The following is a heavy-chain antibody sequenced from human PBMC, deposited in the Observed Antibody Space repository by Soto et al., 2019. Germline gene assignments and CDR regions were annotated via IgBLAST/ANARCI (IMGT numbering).Heavy chain of an antibody. J-gene: IGHJ4*02. D-gene: IGHD4-17*01. CDR2: IYYSGST. V-gene: IGHV4-31*03. CDR3: AREAGGRDGDYVSGSDY. CDR1: GGSISSGGYY. Sequence: QVQLQESGPGLVKPSQTLSLTCTVSGGSISSGGYYWSWIRQHPGKGLEWIGYIYYSGSTYYNPAIQGRVTISVDTSKNQFSLKLSSVTAADTAVYYCAREAGGRDGDYVSGSDYWGQGTLVTVSS.